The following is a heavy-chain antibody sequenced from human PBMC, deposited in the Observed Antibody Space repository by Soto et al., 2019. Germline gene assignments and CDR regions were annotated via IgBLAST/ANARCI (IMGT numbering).Heavy chain of an antibody. J-gene: IGHJ5*02. CDR3: AKLWFGESYNWFDP. Sequence: GPLRLSGAASVFTCSSYAMSWVRQAPGKGLEWVSAISGSGGSTYYADSVKGRFTISRDNSKNTLYLQMNSLRAEDTAVYYCAKLWFGESYNWFDPWGQGTLVTVSS. D-gene: IGHD3-10*01. V-gene: IGHV3-23*01. CDR2: ISGSGGST. CDR1: VFTCSSYA.